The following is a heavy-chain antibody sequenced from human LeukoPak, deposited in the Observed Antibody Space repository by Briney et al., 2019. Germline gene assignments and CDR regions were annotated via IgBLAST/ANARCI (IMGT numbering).Heavy chain of an antibody. J-gene: IGHJ5*02. V-gene: IGHV4-39*07. Sequence: PSETLSLTCAVSGGSISSSSYYWGWIRQPPGKGLEWIGSIYYSGSTYYNPSLKSRVTISVDTSKNQFSLKLSSVTAADTAVYYCARGYCTNGVCPNWFDPWGQGTLVTVSS. CDR1: GGSISSSSYY. D-gene: IGHD2-8*01. CDR2: IYYSGST. CDR3: ARGYCTNGVCPNWFDP.